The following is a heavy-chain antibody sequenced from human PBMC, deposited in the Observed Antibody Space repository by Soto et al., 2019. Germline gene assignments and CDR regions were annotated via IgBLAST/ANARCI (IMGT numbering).Heavy chain of an antibody. Sequence: GASVKVSCKASGYTFTSYGISWVRQAPGQGLEWMGWINPNSGGTNYAQKFQGWVTMTRDTSISTAYMELSRLRSDDTAVYYCARGGRVSSGWYIDQHYYYGMDVWGQGTTVTVSS. CDR1: GYTFTSYG. D-gene: IGHD6-19*01. J-gene: IGHJ6*02. V-gene: IGHV1-2*04. CDR3: ARGGRVSSGWYIDQHYYYGMDV. CDR2: INPNSGGT.